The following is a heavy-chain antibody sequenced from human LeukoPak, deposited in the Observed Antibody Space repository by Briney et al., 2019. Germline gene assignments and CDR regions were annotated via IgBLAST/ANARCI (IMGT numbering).Heavy chain of an antibody. V-gene: IGHV3-43*01. Sequence: GGSLRLSCAASGFTFDDYTMHWVRQAPGKGLEWVSLISWDGGSTYYADSVKGRFTISRDNSKNSLYLQMNSLRTEDTALYYCAKDIDHRLLYYDFWSGYYTRRHYYYYGMDVWGQGTTVTVSS. J-gene: IGHJ6*02. D-gene: IGHD3-3*01. CDR1: GFTFDDYT. CDR3: AKDIDHRLLYYDFWSGYYTRRHYYYYGMDV. CDR2: ISWDGGST.